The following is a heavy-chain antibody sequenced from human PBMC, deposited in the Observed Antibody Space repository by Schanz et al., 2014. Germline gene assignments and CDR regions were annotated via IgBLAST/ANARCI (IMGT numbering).Heavy chain of an antibody. J-gene: IGHJ2*01. CDR3: ARDTTWRLDL. D-gene: IGHD1-1*01. V-gene: IGHV4-61*02. Sequence: QVQLQESGPGLVKPSQTLSLTCTVSGGSIRSGTYYWSWIRQPAGKALEWVGRVFPNGITNYNPSRKRRVTISRDTPKNQFSLTLTSRTAADTAVYYCARDTTWRLDLWGRGTLVTVSS. CDR1: GGSIRSGTYY. CDR2: VFPNGIT.